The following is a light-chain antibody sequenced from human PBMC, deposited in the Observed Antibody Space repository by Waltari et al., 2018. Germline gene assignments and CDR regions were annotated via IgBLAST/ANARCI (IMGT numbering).Light chain of an antibody. CDR1: SSDVGAYDS. V-gene: IGLV2-11*01. CDR2: GVT. CDR3: CAYVGGYSFVL. J-gene: IGLJ3*02. Sequence: QSALTQPRSVSGSPGQSVTISCTVASSDVGAYDSVSWYQHYPVKAPKLIIYGVTKPPPGVPVRVSGSMSGNTAALIVSGIQAEDEADYDCCAYVGGYSFVLCGGGTRLTVL.